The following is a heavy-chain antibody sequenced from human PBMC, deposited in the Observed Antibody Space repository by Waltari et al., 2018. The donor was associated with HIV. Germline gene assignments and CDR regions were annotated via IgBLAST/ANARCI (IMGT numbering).Heavy chain of an antibody. V-gene: IGHV4-61*08. CDR1: GGSVTSTVYY. CDR2: IYYSGST. J-gene: IGHJ4*02. Sequence: QVQLQESGPGLVKPSETLSLTCTVSGGSVTSTVYYWSWIRQPPGKGLECIGYIYYSGSTNYNPALKSRVTISLDTSKNQFSLKLSSVTAADTAVYYCASFYNDSSGKARSFHYWGQGTLVTVSS. D-gene: IGHD3-22*01. CDR3: ASFYNDSSGKARSFHY.